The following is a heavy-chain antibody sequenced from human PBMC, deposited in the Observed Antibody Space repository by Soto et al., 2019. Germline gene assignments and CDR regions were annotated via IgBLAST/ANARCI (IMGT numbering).Heavy chain of an antibody. Sequence: PLVTLCLTRAVFGGSFSGFYWSWIRQPPGKGLEWIGEINHSGSTNYNPSLKSRVTISVDPSKKQFSLKLTSVTAADTAVYYCARGSVTTGDYWGQGTLVTVSS. CDR2: INHSGST. CDR3: ARGSVTTGDY. J-gene: IGHJ4*02. CDR1: GGSFSGFY. V-gene: IGHV4-34*01. D-gene: IGHD4-17*01.